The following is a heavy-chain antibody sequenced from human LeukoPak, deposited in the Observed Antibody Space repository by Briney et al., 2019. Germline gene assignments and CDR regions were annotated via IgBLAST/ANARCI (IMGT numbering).Heavy chain of an antibody. CDR1: GGSISSYY. J-gene: IGHJ4*02. D-gene: IGHD3-3*01. V-gene: IGHV4-59*08. CDR2: IYYSGST. Sequence: TSETLSLTCTVSGGSISSYYWSWIRQPPGKGLEWIGYIYYSGSTNYNPSLKSRVTISVDTSKNQFSLKLSSVTAADTAVYYCASQYYDFWSGYYTGPKFDYWGQGTLVTVSS. CDR3: ASQYYDFWSGYYTGPKFDY.